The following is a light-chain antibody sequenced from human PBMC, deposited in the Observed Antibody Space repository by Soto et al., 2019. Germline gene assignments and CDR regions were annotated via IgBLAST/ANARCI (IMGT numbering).Light chain of an antibody. CDR1: SSDVGGYNY. CDR2: DVD. V-gene: IGLV2-14*01. Sequence: QSALTQPASVSGSPGQSITISCTGTSSDVGGYNYVSWYQQHPGTAPKLIIYDVDNRPSGVSSRFSGSKSGNTASLTISGLQAEDEADYYCSSYSSSSTPNYVFGPGTKVPVL. J-gene: IGLJ1*01. CDR3: SSYSSSSTPNYV.